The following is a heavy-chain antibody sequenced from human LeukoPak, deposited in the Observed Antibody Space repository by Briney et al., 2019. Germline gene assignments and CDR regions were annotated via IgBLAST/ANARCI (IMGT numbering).Heavy chain of an antibody. CDR3: ARVSTKTRVDAFDI. D-gene: IGHD2-2*01. Sequence: GGSLRLSCAASGFTFSSYWMHWVRQAPGKGLVWVSRINSDGSSTSYADSVKGRFTISRDNAKNTLYLQMNSLRAEDTAVYYCARVSTKTRVDAFDIWGQGTMVTVSS. CDR2: INSDGSST. V-gene: IGHV3-74*01. CDR1: GFTFSSYW. J-gene: IGHJ3*02.